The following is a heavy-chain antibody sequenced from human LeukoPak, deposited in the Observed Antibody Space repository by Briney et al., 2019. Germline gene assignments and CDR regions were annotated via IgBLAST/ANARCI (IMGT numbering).Heavy chain of an antibody. D-gene: IGHD3-10*01. V-gene: IGHV3-23*01. J-gene: IGHJ3*02. Sequence: GGSLRLSCAASGFTFSSYAMSWVRQAPGKGLEWVSAISGSGGSTYYADSVKGRFTISRDNAKNSLYLQMNSLRAEDTALYYCAKAYSNRNYYGSGSYDFYAFDIWGQGTMVTVSS. CDR3: AKAYSNRNYYGSGSYDFYAFDI. CDR1: GFTFSSYA. CDR2: ISGSGGST.